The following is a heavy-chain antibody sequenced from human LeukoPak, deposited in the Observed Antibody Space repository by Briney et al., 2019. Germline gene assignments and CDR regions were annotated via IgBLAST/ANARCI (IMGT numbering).Heavy chain of an antibody. J-gene: IGHJ6*03. CDR3: ARGREWKNYYYMDV. Sequence: GGSLRLSCAASGFTVSSNYMSWVRQAPGKGLEWVSVIYSGGSTYYADSVKGRFTISSDNSKNTLYLQMNSLRAEDTAVYYCARGREWKNYYYMDVWGKGTTVTVSS. CDR2: IYSGGST. CDR1: GFTVSSNY. D-gene: IGHD3-3*01. V-gene: IGHV3-66*02.